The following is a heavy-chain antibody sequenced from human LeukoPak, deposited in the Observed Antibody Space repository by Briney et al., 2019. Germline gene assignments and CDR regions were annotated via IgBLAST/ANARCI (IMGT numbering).Heavy chain of an antibody. CDR2: IYDSGST. CDR3: AEGIYFDY. Sequence: SETLSLTCTVSGGSIRSSYYYWGWIRQPPGKGLEWIGSIYDSGSTYYNPSLKSRVTISVDTSKNQFSLKLNSVTAADTAVYYCAEGIYFDYWGQGTLVTVSS. V-gene: IGHV4-39*01. D-gene: IGHD6-13*01. J-gene: IGHJ4*02. CDR1: GGSIRSSYYY.